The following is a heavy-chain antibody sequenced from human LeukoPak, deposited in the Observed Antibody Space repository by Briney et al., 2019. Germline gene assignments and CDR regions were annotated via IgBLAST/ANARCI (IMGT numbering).Heavy chain of an antibody. V-gene: IGHV3-64*01. CDR3: ARDPGGYFDL. Sequence: GGSLRLSCAASGFTFSSYAMHWVRQAPGKGLEYVSAISSNGGSTYYANSVKGRFTISRDNSKNTLYLQMNSLRAEDTAVYYCARDPGGYFDLWGRGTLVTVSS. CDR1: GFTFSSYA. J-gene: IGHJ2*01. D-gene: IGHD3-10*01. CDR2: ISSNGGST.